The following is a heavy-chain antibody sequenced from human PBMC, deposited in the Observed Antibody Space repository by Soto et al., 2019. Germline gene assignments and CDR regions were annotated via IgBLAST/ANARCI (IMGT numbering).Heavy chain of an antibody. CDR1: GFLDNSAY. J-gene: IGHJ4*02. CDR3: ARSGYSFAWGY. D-gene: IGHD5-18*01. CDR2: INSDGST. Sequence: EVQLVESGGGLIPPGGSLRLSCAASGFLDNSAYMTWVRQAPGKGLEWLSMINSDGSTLYAESVKGRFTISRDNSKNSLDLQMNSLRAEDTAMFYCARSGYSFAWGYWGQGTLVIVTS. V-gene: IGHV3-53*01.